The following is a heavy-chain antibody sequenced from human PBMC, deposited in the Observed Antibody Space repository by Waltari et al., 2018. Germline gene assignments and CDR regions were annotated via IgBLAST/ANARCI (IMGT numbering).Heavy chain of an antibody. V-gene: IGHV4-34*01. CDR1: GGSFSGYY. J-gene: IGHJ5*02. CDR2: INHSGST. Sequence: QVQLQQWGAGLLKPSETLSLTCAVYGGSFSGYYWSWIRQPPGKGLEWIGEINHSGSTNYNPSLKSRVTISVDTSKNQFSLKLSSVTAADTAVYYCVGGPRIAVAGPGWFDPWGQGTLVTVSS. D-gene: IGHD6-19*01. CDR3: VGGPRIAVAGPGWFDP.